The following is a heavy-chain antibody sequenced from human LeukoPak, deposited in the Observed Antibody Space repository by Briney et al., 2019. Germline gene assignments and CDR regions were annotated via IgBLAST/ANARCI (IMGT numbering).Heavy chain of an antibody. J-gene: IGHJ3*02. V-gene: IGHV3-7*01. Sequence: GGSLRLSCAASGFVFSSYLMSWVRQAPGKGLEWVANINQDASERYYVDSVKGRFSISRDNAKNSLYLQMKSLRAEDTAVYYCARGNRGVYFGEALDIWAKGQWSPSLQ. CDR2: INQDASER. CDR1: GFVFSSYL. CDR3: ARGNRGVYFGEALDI. D-gene: IGHD3-16*01.